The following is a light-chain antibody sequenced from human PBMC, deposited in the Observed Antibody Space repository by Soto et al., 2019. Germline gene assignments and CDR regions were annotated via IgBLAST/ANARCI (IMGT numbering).Light chain of an antibody. CDR3: QQYNNWNT. CDR2: GAS. J-gene: IGKJ2*01. V-gene: IGKV3-15*01. Sequence: EIVMTQSPAILSVSPGERATLSCRASQSVSSNLAWYQQKPGQAPRLLIYGASNRATGIPARFSGSGSGTEFTLTISSLQSEDFAVYYCQQYNNWNTFGQGTKLEIK. CDR1: QSVSSN.